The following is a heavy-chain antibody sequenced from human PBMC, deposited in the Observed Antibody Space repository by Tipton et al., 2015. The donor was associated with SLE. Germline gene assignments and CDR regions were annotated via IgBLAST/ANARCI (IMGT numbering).Heavy chain of an antibody. D-gene: IGHD3-3*01. CDR3: ARGFTYYDFWSGYSRNYYMDV. Sequence: TLSLTCAVSGGSISRSNWWSWACQPPGKGLEWIGEIYHSGSTNYNPSLKSRVTISVDKSKNQFSLKLSSVTAADTAVYYCARGFTYYDFWSGYSRNYYMDVWGKGTTVTVSS. CDR2: IYHSGST. CDR1: GGSISRSNW. V-gene: IGHV4-4*02. J-gene: IGHJ6*03.